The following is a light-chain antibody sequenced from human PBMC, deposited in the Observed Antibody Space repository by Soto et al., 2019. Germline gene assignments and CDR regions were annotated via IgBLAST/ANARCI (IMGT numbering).Light chain of an antibody. Sequence: DIQMTQSPSSLSASVGDRVTITCQASRDIGKYLNWFQEKPGKAPKLLIYDASNLQTGAPSRFSGSGSGTDVTFAISSRQPEDLATYFCHRYDSLPPVVGQGTRLDIK. CDR1: RDIGKY. J-gene: IGKJ5*01. V-gene: IGKV1-33*01. CDR2: DAS. CDR3: HRYDSLPPV.